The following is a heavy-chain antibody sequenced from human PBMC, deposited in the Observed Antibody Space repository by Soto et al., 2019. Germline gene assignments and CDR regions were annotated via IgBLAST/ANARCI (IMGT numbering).Heavy chain of an antibody. CDR2: ISGSGGST. CDR1: GFTFSSYA. D-gene: IGHD3-3*01. Sequence: GGSLRLSCAASGFTFSSYAMSWVRQAPGKGLEWVSAISGSGGSTYYADSVKGRFTISRDNSKNTLYLQMNSLRAEDTAVYYCATSRLLYRLYFDYWGQGTLVTVSS. CDR3: ATSRLLYRLYFDY. J-gene: IGHJ4*02. V-gene: IGHV3-23*01.